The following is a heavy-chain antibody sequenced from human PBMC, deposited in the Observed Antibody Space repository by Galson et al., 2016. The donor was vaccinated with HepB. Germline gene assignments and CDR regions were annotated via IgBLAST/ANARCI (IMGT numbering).Heavy chain of an antibody. CDR2: IIPIFGTA. J-gene: IGHJ6*02. CDR1: GGTFSNYA. Sequence: SVKVSCKASGGTFSNYAISWVRQAPGQGLEWMGGIIPIFGTANYAQKFQGRVTITADESTSTAYMELSSLRSEDTAVYYCAQPRTTVTTLYYYYGMYVWGQGTTVTVSS. D-gene: IGHD4-17*01. CDR3: AQPRTTVTTLYYYYGMYV. V-gene: IGHV1-69*13.